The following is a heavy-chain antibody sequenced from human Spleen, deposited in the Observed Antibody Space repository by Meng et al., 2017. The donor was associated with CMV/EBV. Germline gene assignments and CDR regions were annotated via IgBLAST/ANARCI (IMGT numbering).Heavy chain of an antibody. J-gene: IGHJ4*02. D-gene: IGHD5-24*01. CDR1: GGSISSYY. V-gene: IGHV4-59*01. CDR2: IYYSGST. CDR3: ATGRDGYKTNFDY. Sequence: LSCTVSGGSISSYYWSWIRQPPGKGLEWIGYIYYSGSTNYNPSLKSRVTISVDTSKNQFSLKLSSVTAADTAVYYCATGRDGYKTNFDYWGQGTLVTVSS.